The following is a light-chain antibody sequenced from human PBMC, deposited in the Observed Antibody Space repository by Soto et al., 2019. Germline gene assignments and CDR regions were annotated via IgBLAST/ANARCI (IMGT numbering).Light chain of an antibody. J-gene: IGKJ4*01. CDR3: QRYNNWPLT. Sequence: EIVLTQSPATLSVSPGDVATLSCRASQGIGDTLAWYQHKPGQTPRLIIYDTSTRATGVPARFSGSRSGTECTLTINSLQSEDVAVYYCQRYNNWPLTFGGGTKVDIK. V-gene: IGKV3-15*01. CDR1: QGIGDT. CDR2: DTS.